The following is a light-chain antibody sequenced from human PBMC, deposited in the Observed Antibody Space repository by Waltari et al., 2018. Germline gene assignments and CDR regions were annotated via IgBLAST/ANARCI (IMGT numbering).Light chain of an antibody. CDR1: QTIITW. CDR3: QQYYTYWT. J-gene: IGKJ1*01. CDR2: KAS. Sequence: DIKMTTSPSTLAASVGDKVTITCRASQTIITWLAWYQQKPGKAPKLLIYKASSLESGVPSRFSGSGAGTEFSLTISSLQPDDSATYYCQQYYTYWTFGQGTKVDIK. V-gene: IGKV1-5*03.